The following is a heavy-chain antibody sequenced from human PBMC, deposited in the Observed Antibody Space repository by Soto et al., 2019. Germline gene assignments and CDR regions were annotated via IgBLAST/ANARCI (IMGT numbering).Heavy chain of an antibody. Sequence: SETLSLTCAVSGGSSRQSSYFWGWIRQPPGKGLEWIGYIYYSGSTYYNPSLKSRVTISVDTSKNQFSLKLSSVTAADTAVYYCARVCGGDCHYGMDVWGQGTTVT. J-gene: IGHJ6*02. CDR3: ARVCGGDCHYGMDV. CDR2: IYYSGST. CDR1: GGSSRQSSYF. V-gene: IGHV4-31*11. D-gene: IGHD2-21*02.